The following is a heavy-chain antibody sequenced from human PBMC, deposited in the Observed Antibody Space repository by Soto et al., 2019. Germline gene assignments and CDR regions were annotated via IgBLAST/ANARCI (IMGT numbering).Heavy chain of an antibody. J-gene: IGHJ3*02. V-gene: IGHV3-74*01. Sequence: EVQLVESGGGLVQPGGSLRLSCAASGFTFSSYWMHWVRQAPGKGLVWVSRINSDGSSTSYADSVKGRFTISRDNAKNTLYLQMNSLRAEDTAVYYCARDPYSGYDWGHVAFDIWGQGIMVTVSS. CDR1: GFTFSSYW. D-gene: IGHD5-12*01. CDR2: INSDGSST. CDR3: ARDPYSGYDWGHVAFDI.